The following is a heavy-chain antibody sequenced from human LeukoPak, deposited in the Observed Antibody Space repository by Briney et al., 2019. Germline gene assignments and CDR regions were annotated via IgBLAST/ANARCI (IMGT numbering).Heavy chain of an antibody. CDR3: ARHYYGSGSYQAPYFDY. J-gene: IGHJ4*02. D-gene: IGHD3-10*01. CDR1: GFTFSSYW. Sequence: PGGSLRLSCAASGFTFSSYWMHWVRQAPGEGLVWVSRINSDGSSTSYADSVKGRFTISRDNAKNTLYLQMNSLRAEDTAVYYCARHYYGSGSYQAPYFDYWGQGTLVTVSS. CDR2: INSDGSST. V-gene: IGHV3-74*01.